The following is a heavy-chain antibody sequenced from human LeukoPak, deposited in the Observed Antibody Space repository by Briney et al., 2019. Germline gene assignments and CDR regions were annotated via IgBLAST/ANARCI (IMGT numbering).Heavy chain of an antibody. CDR2: IWYDGSNK. Sequence: PGGSLRLSCAASGFTFSSYGMHWVRQAPGKGLEWVAVIWYDGSNKYYADSVKGRFTISRDNSKNTLYLQMNSLRAEDTAVYYCARDGGLRRYFDRLPNDAFDIWGQGTMVTVSS. V-gene: IGHV3-33*01. D-gene: IGHD3-9*01. J-gene: IGHJ3*02. CDR1: GFTFSSYG. CDR3: ARDGGLRRYFDRLPNDAFDI.